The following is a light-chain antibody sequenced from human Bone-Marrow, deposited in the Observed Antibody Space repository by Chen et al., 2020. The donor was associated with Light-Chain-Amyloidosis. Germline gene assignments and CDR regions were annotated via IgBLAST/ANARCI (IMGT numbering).Light chain of an antibody. Sequence: SYVMTQPSSVSVAPGQTATIACGGTNIGSTSVHWYQQTPGQAPLLVVYDDSDRPSVIPARLSGSNSGNTATLTISRVEAGDEADDYCQVWDRSSDRPVFGGGTKLTVL. V-gene: IGLV3-21*02. J-gene: IGLJ3*02. CDR3: QVWDRSSDRPV. CDR1: NIGSTS. CDR2: DDS.